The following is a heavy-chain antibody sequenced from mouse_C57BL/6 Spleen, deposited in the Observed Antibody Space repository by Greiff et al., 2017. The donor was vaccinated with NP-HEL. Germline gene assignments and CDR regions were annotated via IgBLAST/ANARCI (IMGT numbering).Heavy chain of an antibody. V-gene: IGHV5-17*01. J-gene: IGHJ3*01. CDR1: GFTFSDYG. Sequence: EVKLVESGGGLVKPGGSLKLSCAASGFTFSDYGMHWVRQAPEQGLEWVAYISSGSSTTYYADTVKGRFTISRDHSKNPLFLQMTSLRSEDTAMYYCARENPMDWFAYWGQGTLVTVSA. CDR2: ISSGSSTT. D-gene: IGHD1-1*02. CDR3: ARENPMDWFAY.